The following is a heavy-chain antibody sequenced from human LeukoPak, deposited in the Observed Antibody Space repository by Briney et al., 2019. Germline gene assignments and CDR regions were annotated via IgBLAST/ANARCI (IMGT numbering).Heavy chain of an antibody. Sequence: GGSLRLSCAASGFTFTNYALHWVRQTPVKGLEWITLISSDGNNNVYADSVKGGFTISRENSRSTLYLQVNSLRVEDRAVYYCVKGLVPTTMSYSVDYWGQRALVTVSS. CDR1: GFTFTNYA. D-gene: IGHD3-10*02. CDR2: ISSDGNNN. J-gene: IGHJ4*02. CDR3: VKGLVPTTMSYSVDY. V-gene: IGHV3-30*18.